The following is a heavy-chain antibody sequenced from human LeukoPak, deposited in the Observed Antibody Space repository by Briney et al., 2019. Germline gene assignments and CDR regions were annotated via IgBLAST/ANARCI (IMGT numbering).Heavy chain of an antibody. CDR2: LNSDGSST. Sequence: GGSLRLSCAASGFTFSTYWMHWVRQAPGKGLVWVSGLNSDGSSTTYADSVKGRFTISRDNARNTLYLQMNSLRAEDTAVYYCAKSDYFDSWGQGTLVAVSS. CDR3: AKSDYFDS. CDR1: GFTFSTYW. J-gene: IGHJ4*02. V-gene: IGHV3-74*01.